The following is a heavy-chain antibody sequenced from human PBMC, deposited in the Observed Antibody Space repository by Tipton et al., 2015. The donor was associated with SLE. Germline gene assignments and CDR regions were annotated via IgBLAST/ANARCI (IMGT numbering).Heavy chain of an antibody. CDR3: ARGDILSTIHWFDS. CDR2: IYTSGIT. CDR1: GDSISSGRYF. D-gene: IGHD5/OR15-5a*01. J-gene: IGHJ5*01. Sequence: TLSLTCTVSGDSISSGRYFWNWIRQPAGKGLEWIGHIYTSGITNYNPSLKSRVTISLDTSKNQFSLKLTSVTAADTAVYYCARGDILSTIHWFDSWGQGTLVTVSS. V-gene: IGHV4-61*09.